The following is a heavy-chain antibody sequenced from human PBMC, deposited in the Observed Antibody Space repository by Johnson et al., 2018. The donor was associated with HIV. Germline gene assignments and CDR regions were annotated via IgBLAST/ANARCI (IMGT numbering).Heavy chain of an antibody. CDR1: GFTFSSYA. D-gene: IGHD1-26*01. CDR2: ISSNGGST. Sequence: VQLVESGGGLVQPGGSLRLSCAASGFTFSSYAMHWVRQAPGKGLEYVSAISSNGGSTYYANSVKGRFTISRDNSENTLYLHMGSLRAEDMAVYYCAREASGGLDAFDIWGQGTMVTVSS. CDR3: AREASGGLDAFDI. J-gene: IGHJ3*02. V-gene: IGHV3-64*01.